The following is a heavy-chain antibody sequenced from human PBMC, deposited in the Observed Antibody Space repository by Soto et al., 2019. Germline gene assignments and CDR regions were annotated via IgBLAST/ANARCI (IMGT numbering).Heavy chain of an antibody. J-gene: IGHJ5*02. CDR2: IYHSGST. Sequence: RLCGTGSVSGGSISSGGYSWSWIRQPPGKGLEWIGYIYHSGSTYYNPSLKSRVTISVDRSKNQFSLKLSSVTAADTAVYYCARGRPRRGVWFDPWGQGTLVTV. CDR1: GGSISSGGYS. V-gene: IGHV4-30-2*01. CDR3: ARGRPRRGVWFDP. D-gene: IGHD3-10*01.